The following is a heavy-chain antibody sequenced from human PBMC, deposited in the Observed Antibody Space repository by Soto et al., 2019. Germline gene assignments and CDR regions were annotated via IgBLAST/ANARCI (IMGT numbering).Heavy chain of an antibody. CDR3: ARASMFREFISYFFDR. CDR2: ILPIFGTA. V-gene: IGHV1-69*13. CDR1: GGTFSTYA. J-gene: IGHJ4*02. D-gene: IGHD3-10*01. Sequence: GASVKVSCKASGGTFSTYAFVWGRQAPGQGLEWMGGILPIFGTANYAPKFQDRVTITADQSTSTAYMELSGLRSDDTAIYYCARASMFREFISYFFDRWGQGTLVPVSS.